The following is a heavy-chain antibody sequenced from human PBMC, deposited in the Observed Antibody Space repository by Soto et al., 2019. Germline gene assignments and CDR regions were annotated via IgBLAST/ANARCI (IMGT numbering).Heavy chain of an antibody. V-gene: IGHV1-46*01. D-gene: IGHD2-2*01. CDR3: AREKVVPSAKIYHYRMAV. Sequence: ASVKVACKASGYTFTSYYMHWVRQTPGQGLEWMGIINPSGGSTSCAQKFQGRVTMTRDTSTSTVYMELSSLRSEDTAVYYCAREKVVPSAKIYHYRMAVCGQRTTVTVSS. J-gene: IGHJ6*02. CDR1: GYTFTSYY. CDR2: INPSGGST.